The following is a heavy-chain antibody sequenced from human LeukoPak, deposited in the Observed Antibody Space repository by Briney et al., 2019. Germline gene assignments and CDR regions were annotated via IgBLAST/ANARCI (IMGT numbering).Heavy chain of an antibody. CDR3: AKGYSSGWYAFDS. J-gene: IGHJ4*02. CDR1: GFPFSSYA. Sequence: GGTLRLSCAASGFPFSSYAMGWVRQAPGKGLEWVSTIHGGTYYADSVRGRFTIARDNSKNTLYLQMTSLRADDTALYYCAKGYSSGWYAFDSWGQGTLVTVSS. V-gene: IGHV3-23*01. CDR2: IHGGT. D-gene: IGHD6-19*01.